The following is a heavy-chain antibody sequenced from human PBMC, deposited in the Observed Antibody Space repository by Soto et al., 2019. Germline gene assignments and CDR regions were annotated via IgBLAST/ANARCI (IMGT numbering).Heavy chain of an antibody. CDR2: ISSSGSTI. Sequence: PGGSLRLSCAASGFTFSDYYMSWIRQAPGKGLEWVSYISSSGSTIYYADSVKGRFTISRDNAKNSLYLQMNSLRAEDTAVCYCARDSSVAGTNDAFDIWGQGTMVTVSS. V-gene: IGHV3-11*01. CDR3: ARDSSVAGTNDAFDI. D-gene: IGHD6-19*01. CDR1: GFTFSDYY. J-gene: IGHJ3*02.